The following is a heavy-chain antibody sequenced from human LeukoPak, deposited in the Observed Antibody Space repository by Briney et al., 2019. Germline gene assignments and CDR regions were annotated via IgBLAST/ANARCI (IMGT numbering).Heavy chain of an antibody. V-gene: IGHV2-70*11. CDR2: IDWDDDK. Sequence: YGPTLVNPTQTLTLTCTFSGSSLSTSGMCVSWIRQPPGKALEWLARIDWDDDKYYSTSLKTRLTIYKDTSKNQVVLTMTNIDPVDTATYYCARVQTGTRAAFDIWGQGTMVTVSS. CDR3: ARVQTGTRAAFDI. CDR1: GSSLSTSGMC. D-gene: IGHD1-1*01. J-gene: IGHJ3*02.